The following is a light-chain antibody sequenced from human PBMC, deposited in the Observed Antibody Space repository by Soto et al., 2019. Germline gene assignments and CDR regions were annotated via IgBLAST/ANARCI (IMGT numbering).Light chain of an antibody. J-gene: IGKJ2*01. V-gene: IGKV1-39*01. CDR3: QQSYSTPYT. Sequence: DIQMTQSPSSLSASVGDRVTITCRASQSTSSYLNWYQQRPGKAPKLLIYAASTLQGGVPSRFSGSGSGTDFTLTITSLQPEDFATYYSQQSYSTPYTFGQGTKLEIE. CDR1: QSTSSY. CDR2: AAS.